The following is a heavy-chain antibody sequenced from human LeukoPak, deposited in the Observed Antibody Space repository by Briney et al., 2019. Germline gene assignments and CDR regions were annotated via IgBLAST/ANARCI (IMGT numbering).Heavy chain of an antibody. V-gene: IGHV4-39*07. Sequence: SETLSLTCTVTGGSISSSSYYWGWLRQPPGRGGEGIGSIYYSGSTYYNPSIKRRVTISENTSKIQFSLKLSSVPAADTAVYYCARGVDYSNYYYMAVWGKGTTVTVSS. D-gene: IGHD4-11*01. CDR1: GGSISSSSYY. CDR3: ARGVDYSNYYYMAV. J-gene: IGHJ6*03. CDR2: IYYSGST.